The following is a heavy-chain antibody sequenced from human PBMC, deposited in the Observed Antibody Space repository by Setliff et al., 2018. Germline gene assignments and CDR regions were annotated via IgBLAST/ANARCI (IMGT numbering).Heavy chain of an antibody. Sequence: GASVKVSCKASGYTFFTSGISWVRQAPGQGLEWMGWISPYTGKTFDAQKFQGRVTITRDMSTSTAYMELSSLRSEDTAVYYCAAPTGYSSGWYDAFDIWGQGTMVTVSS. D-gene: IGHD6-19*01. CDR3: AAPTGYSSGWYDAFDI. V-gene: IGHV1-18*01. CDR1: GYTFFTSG. CDR2: ISPYTGKT. J-gene: IGHJ3*02.